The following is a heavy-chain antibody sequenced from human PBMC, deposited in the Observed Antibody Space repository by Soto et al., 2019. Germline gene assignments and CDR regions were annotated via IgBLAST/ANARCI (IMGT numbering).Heavy chain of an antibody. Sequence: EVQLVESGGGLVQPGGSLRLSCAASGFTFSSYSMNWVRQAPGKGLEWVSYISSSSSTIYYADSVKGRFTISRDNAKHSLYLQMNSLRDEDTAVYYCARETSIAAAGDNLHFDYWGQGTLVTVSS. CDR1: GFTFSSYS. J-gene: IGHJ4*02. D-gene: IGHD6-13*01. CDR3: ARETSIAAAGDNLHFDY. CDR2: ISSSSSTI. V-gene: IGHV3-48*02.